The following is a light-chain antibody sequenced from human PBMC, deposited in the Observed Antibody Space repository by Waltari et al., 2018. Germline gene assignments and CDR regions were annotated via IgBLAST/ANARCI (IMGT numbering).Light chain of an antibody. J-gene: IGLJ2*01. Sequence: QSALTQPASVSGSPGQSITIPCTGTSSDVGGYNYVSWYQHHPGNAPKLMIYEVSDRPSGVSNRSSGSKSGNTASLTISGLQAEDEADYYCSSYTSSLVVFGGGTKLTVL. CDR3: SSYTSSLVV. CDR2: EVS. CDR1: SSDVGGYNY. V-gene: IGLV2-14*01.